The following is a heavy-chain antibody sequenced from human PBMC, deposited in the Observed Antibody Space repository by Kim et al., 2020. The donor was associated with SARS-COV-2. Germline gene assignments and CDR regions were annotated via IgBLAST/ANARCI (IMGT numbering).Heavy chain of an antibody. V-gene: IGHV3-30*18. CDR1: GFIFSIYG. CDR3: AKNGSAIRGDFDS. J-gene: IGHJ4*03. D-gene: IGHD1-26*01. Sequence: GGSLRLSCAASGFIFSIYGLHWVRQAPGKGLEWVAFVSSDGSAEYYADSVKGRFTISRDSSKNTLYLQMNSLTTGDMAVYYCAKNGSAIRGDFDSWGQGT. CDR2: VSSDGSAE.